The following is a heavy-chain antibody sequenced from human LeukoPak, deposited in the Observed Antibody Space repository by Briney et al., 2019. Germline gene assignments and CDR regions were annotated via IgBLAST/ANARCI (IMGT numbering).Heavy chain of an antibody. CDR2: INHSGST. V-gene: IGHV4-34*01. D-gene: IGHD3-22*01. J-gene: IGHJ4*02. CDR1: GGSFSGYY. CDR3: ARDGYYDSSGFCSY. Sequence: SETLSLTCAVYGGSFSGYYWSWIRQPPGKGLEWIGEINHSGSTNYNPSLKSRVTISVDTSENQFSLKLSSVTAADTAVYYCARDGYYDSSGFCSYWGQGTLVTVSS.